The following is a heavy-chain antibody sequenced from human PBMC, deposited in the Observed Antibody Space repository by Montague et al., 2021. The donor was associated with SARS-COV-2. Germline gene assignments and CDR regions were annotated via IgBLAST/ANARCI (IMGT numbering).Heavy chain of an antibody. V-gene: IGHV4-61*02. Sequence: TLSLTCTVSGGSISSGKYYRSWIRQPAGKGLEWIGRMYTSGSTNYNPSLKSRVAISVDTSKNQFSLRLTSVTAADTAFYYCVRHPHYDGLNGPPDFWDQGTLVTVSS. CDR1: GGSISSGKYY. J-gene: IGHJ4*02. CDR3: VRHPHYDGLNGPPDF. CDR2: MYTSGST. D-gene: IGHD3-9*01.